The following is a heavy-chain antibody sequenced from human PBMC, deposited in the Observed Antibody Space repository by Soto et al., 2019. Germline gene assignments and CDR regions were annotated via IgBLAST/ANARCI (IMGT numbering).Heavy chain of an antibody. D-gene: IGHD1-26*01. CDR1: GDTFNDYY. CDR3: ARDSGGATATLAYYDFYMDV. V-gene: IGHV1-2*04. J-gene: IGHJ6*03. CDR2: INPNGGVT. Sequence: QVQLVQSGAEVKKPGASVTVSCRSSGDTFNDYYIHWVRQAPGQGLEWMGWINPNGGVTKYAQKFQGWVTMTRDTSIRTVYMQQSRLRSDDTAVYYRARDSGGATATLAYYDFYMDVWGTGTTVTVSS.